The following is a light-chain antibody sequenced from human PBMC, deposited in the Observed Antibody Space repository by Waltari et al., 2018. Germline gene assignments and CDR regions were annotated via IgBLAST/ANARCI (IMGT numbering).Light chain of an antibody. J-gene: IGKJ1*01. Sequence: IQLTQYPSSLSASVGDRVTITCRASQGISSYLAWYQQKPGKAPKLLIYAASTLQSGVPSRFSGSGSGTDFTLTISSLQPEDFATYYCQQLNSYPSWTFGQGTKVEIK. V-gene: IGKV1-9*01. CDR1: QGISSY. CDR3: QQLNSYPSWT. CDR2: AAS.